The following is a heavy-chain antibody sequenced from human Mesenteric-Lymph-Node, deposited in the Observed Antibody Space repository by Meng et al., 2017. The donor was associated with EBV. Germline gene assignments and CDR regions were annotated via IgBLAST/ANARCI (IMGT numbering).Heavy chain of an antibody. J-gene: IGHJ5*02. CDR3: ARAHRVLFGELNWFDP. CDR1: GGSISSGGYY. CDR2: IYYSGSA. D-gene: IGHD3-10*01. Sequence: GQLQESGPGLVKPSQTLSLTCAVSGGSISSGGYYWSWIRQPPGKGLECIGYIYYSGSAYYNPSLKSRVTISVDTSKNQFSLKLSSVTAADTAVYYCARAHRVLFGELNWFDPWGQGSLVTVSS. V-gene: IGHV4-30-4*01.